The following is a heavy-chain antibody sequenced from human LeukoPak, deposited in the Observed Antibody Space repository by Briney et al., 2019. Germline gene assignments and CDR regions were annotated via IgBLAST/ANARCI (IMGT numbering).Heavy chain of an antibody. CDR2: ISGSGGST. V-gene: IGHV3-23*01. CDR1: GFTFSSYA. CDR3: AKDSGFLEWLRLKGEIKIFDY. Sequence: PGGSLRLSCAASGFTFSSYAMSWVRQAPGKGLEWVSAISGSGGSTYYADSVKGRFTISRDNSKNTLYLQMNSLRAEDTAVYYCAKDSGFLEWLRLKGEIKIFDYWGQGTLVTVSS. J-gene: IGHJ4*02. D-gene: IGHD3-3*01.